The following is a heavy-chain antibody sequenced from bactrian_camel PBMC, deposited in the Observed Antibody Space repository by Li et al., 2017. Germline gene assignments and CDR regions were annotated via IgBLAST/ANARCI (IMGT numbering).Heavy chain of an antibody. CDR2: IGSGGGTT. D-gene: IGHD1*01. V-gene: IGHV3S1*01. J-gene: IGHJ4*01. CDR1: GFTSSSYW. Sequence: LVESGGGLVQPGGSLRLSCVVSGFTSSSYWTYWVRQAPGKGLEWVSTIGSGGGTTYYADSVKGRFTISRDNAKNTMYLQMSSLKSEDTAVYYCAKGSSWITDWGQGTQVTVS. CDR3: AKGSSWITD.